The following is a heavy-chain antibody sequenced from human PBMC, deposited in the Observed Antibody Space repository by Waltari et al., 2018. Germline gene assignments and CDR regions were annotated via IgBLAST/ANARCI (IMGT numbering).Heavy chain of an antibody. D-gene: IGHD6-13*01. CDR3: ARSRSSSWYLFDY. J-gene: IGHJ4*02. CDR2: IYHSGNT. Sequence: QVQLQESGPGLVKPSETLSLTCTVSGGSLSGYYWIWIRQPPGKGLEWIGYIYHSGNTNYNPSLKSRVTISVDTSKNQFSLKLSSVTAADTAMYYCARSRSSSWYLFDYWGQGTLVTVSS. V-gene: IGHV4-59*01. CDR1: GGSLSGYY.